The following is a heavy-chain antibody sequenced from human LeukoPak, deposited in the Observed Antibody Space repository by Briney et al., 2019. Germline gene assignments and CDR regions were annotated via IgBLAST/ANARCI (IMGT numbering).Heavy chain of an antibody. CDR1: GLTFSNYA. J-gene: IGHJ6*02. D-gene: IGHD4-17*01. CDR2: ISGSGGST. V-gene: IGHV3-23*01. CDR3: AKEVATTVTTFYYYGMDV. Sequence: PGGSLRLSCAASGLTFSNYAMSWVRQAPGKGLEWVSGISGSGGSTYYADSVKGRFTISRDYSKNTLYLQMNSLRAEDTAVYYCAKEVATTVTTFYYYGMDVWGQGTTVTVSS.